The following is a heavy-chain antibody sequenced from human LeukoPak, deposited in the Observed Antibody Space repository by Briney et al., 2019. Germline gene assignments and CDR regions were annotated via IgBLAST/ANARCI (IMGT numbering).Heavy chain of an antibody. D-gene: IGHD3-10*01. CDR2: INPNSGGT. J-gene: IGHJ4*02. Sequence: ASVKVSCKASGYTFTGYYMHWVRQAPGQGLEWMGWINPNSGGTNYAQKFQGRVTMTRDTSISTAYMELSRLRSDDTAVYYCARDFAETRLLRGVIRDQDYWGQGTLVTVSS. CDR3: ARDFAETRLLRGVIRDQDY. CDR1: GYTFTGYY. V-gene: IGHV1-2*02.